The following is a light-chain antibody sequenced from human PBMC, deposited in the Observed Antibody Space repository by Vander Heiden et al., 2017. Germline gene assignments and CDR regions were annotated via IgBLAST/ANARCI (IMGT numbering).Light chain of an antibody. Sequence: EIVITQSTATLSVSAGERATLSCRASQSVSSYLTWYQQKPGQAPRLLIYAASTWETGVPARFSGSGSGTEFTLTISSLQSEDFAIYYCQQYNSSPPYTFGQGTKLEIK. V-gene: IGKV3-15*01. J-gene: IGKJ2*01. CDR1: QSVSSY. CDR2: AAS. CDR3: QQYNSSPPYT.